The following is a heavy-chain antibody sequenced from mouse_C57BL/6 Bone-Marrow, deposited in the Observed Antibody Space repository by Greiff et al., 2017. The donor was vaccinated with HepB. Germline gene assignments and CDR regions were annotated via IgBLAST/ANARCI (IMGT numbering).Heavy chain of an antibody. CDR1: GYTFTSYW. V-gene: IGHV1-59*01. Sequence: QVQLQQPGAELVRPGTSVKLSCKASGYTFTSYWMHWVKQRPGQGLEWIGVIDPSDSYTNYNQKFKGKATLTVDTSSSTAYMQLSSLTSEDSAVYYCASRTGTWSYGGQGTTLTVSS. CDR3: ASRTGTWSY. CDR2: IDPSDSYT. J-gene: IGHJ2*01. D-gene: IGHD4-1*01.